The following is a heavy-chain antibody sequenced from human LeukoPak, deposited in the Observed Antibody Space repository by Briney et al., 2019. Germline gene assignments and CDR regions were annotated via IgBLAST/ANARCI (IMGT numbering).Heavy chain of an antibody. CDR2: IDSWESYT. D-gene: IGHD6-19*01. V-gene: IGHV5-10-1*01. CDR1: GYSFSTYW. Sequence: GESLRISCKGSGYSFSTYWMRWVRQMPGKGLEWMGRIDSWESYTNYSPSFQGHVTISADKSISTAYLPWSSLKGSDTAMYYCTRHEGIAVADYWGQGTLVTVSS. J-gene: IGHJ4*01. CDR3: TRHEGIAVADY.